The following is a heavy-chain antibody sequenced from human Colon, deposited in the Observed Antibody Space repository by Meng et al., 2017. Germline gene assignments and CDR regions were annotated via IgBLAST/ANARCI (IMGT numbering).Heavy chain of an antibody. V-gene: IGHV3-21*01. CDR3: TRGWMPE. CDR2: ITGDSTYI. CDR1: GFTFSGFS. J-gene: IGHJ4*01. D-gene: IGHD2-2*01. Sequence: VQRVGAGGGMVKPGESLRLSCAASGFTFSGFSLSWVRQAPGKGLEWVSSITGDSTYIYYADSVKGRFTVSRDNAKNSLYLQMNSLRADDTAVYYCTRGWMPEWGQGTLVTVSS.